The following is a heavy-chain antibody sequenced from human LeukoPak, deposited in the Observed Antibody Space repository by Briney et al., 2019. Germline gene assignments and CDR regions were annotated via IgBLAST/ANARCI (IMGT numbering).Heavy chain of an antibody. V-gene: IGHV4-61*01. CDR2: IYYSGST. D-gene: IGHD3-22*01. CDR3: ARARAYYYDSSGYYPEAFDI. Sequence: PSETLSLTCTVSGGSISRGSYFWSWIRQPPGKGLEWIGYIYYSGSTNYNPSLKSRVTISVDTSKNQFSLKLSSVTAADTAVYYCARARAYYYDSSGYYPEAFDIWGQGTMVTVSS. J-gene: IGHJ3*02. CDR1: GGSISRGSYF.